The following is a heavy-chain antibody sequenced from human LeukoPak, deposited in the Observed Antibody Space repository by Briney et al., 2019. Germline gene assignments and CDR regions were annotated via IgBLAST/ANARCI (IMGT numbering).Heavy chain of an antibody. J-gene: IGHJ4*02. Sequence: SETLSLACTVSIYTITTDYYWGWIRQPPGKGLEWIGNIYHTGYAYYNESLKSRVTISVDTSANQFSLKLTSVTAADTAVYYCARQRAVGGALIYWGQGALVTVSS. CDR2: IYHTGYA. D-gene: IGHD1-26*01. CDR3: ARQRAVGGALIY. V-gene: IGHV4-38-2*02. CDR1: IYTITTDYY.